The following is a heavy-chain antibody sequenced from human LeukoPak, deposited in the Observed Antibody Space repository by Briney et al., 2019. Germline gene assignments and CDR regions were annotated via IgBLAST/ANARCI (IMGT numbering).Heavy chain of an antibody. D-gene: IGHD3-22*01. CDR1: GFTFSSFG. Sequence: GGSLRLSCEASGFTFSSFGMHWVRQAPGKGLEWVAFIRRDGDVIYYADSVKGRFTISRDNSRNMVYLQLSSLRPEDTAVYYCARGLVNDYYYYYYMDVWGKGTTVTVSS. CDR2: IRRDGDVI. CDR3: ARGLVNDYYYYYYMDV. V-gene: IGHV3-30*02. J-gene: IGHJ6*03.